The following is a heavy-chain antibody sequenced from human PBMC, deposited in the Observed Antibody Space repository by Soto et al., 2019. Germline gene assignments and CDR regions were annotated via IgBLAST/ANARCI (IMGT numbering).Heavy chain of an antibody. Sequence: PGESLKISCKPSGYSFTSYWIGWVRQMPGKGLEWMGIIYPGDSDTRYSPSFQGQVTISADKSISTAYLQWSSLKASDTAMYYCASQEMATKNVDAFDIWGQGTMVTVSS. CDR2: IYPGDSDT. CDR3: ASQEMATKNVDAFDI. V-gene: IGHV5-51*01. D-gene: IGHD5-12*01. J-gene: IGHJ3*02. CDR1: GYSFTSYW.